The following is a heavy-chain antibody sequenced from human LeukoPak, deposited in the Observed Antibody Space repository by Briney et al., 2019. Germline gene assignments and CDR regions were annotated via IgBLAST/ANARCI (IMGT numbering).Heavy chain of an antibody. Sequence: ASVKVSCKASGYTFTSYYMHWVRQAPGQGLEWMGWINPKSGGTVYAQKLQGRDTMTRDTSSSTAYMELSRLRFDDTVVYYCARGPRITIFGVVMANDAFDIWGQGTMVTVSS. CDR2: INPKSGGT. D-gene: IGHD3-3*01. V-gene: IGHV1-2*02. CDR3: ARGPRITIFGVVMANDAFDI. J-gene: IGHJ3*02. CDR1: GYTFTSYY.